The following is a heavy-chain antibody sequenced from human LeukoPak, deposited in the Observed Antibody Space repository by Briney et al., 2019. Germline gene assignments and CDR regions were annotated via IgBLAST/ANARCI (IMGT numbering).Heavy chain of an antibody. V-gene: IGHV4-39*01. CDR3: ARRQNYYDSSGSFDY. D-gene: IGHD3-22*01. CDR1: GGSISSSSYY. J-gene: IGHJ4*02. CDR2: IYYSGST. Sequence: SETLSLTCTVSGGSISSSSYYWGWIRQPPGKGLEWIGSIYYSGSTYYNPSLKSRVTISVDTSKNQFSLKLSSVTAADTAVYYCARRQNYYDSSGSFDYWGQGTLVTVSS.